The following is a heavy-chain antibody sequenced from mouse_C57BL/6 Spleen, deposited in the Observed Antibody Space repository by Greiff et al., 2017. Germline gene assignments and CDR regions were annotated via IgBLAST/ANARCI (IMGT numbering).Heavy chain of an antibody. V-gene: IGHV1-58*01. J-gene: IGHJ4*01. Sequence: EVQLQQSGAELVRPGSSVKMSCKTSGYTFTSYGINWVKQRPGQGLEWIGYIYIGNGYTEYNEKFKGKATLTSDTSSSTAYMQHIRLTSEDAAIYFCTRKNYSSYDDYAMDYGGQGTSVTVST. CDR1: GYTFTSYG. CDR2: IYIGNGYT. CDR3: TRKNYSSYDDYAMDY. D-gene: IGHD2-5*01.